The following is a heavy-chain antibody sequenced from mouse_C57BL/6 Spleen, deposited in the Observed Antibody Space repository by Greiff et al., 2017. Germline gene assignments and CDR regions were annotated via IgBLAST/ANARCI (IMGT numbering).Heavy chain of an antibody. V-gene: IGHV2-6-1*01. Sequence: VMLVESGPGLVAPSQSLSITCTVSGFSLTSYGVHWVRQPPGKGLEWLVVIWSDGSTTYNSAPKSRLSITNDNSKSQVFLTMTSLHTDDTAMYCCARHTDCVLYAMDYWGQGTSVTVSS. CDR3: ARHTDCVLYAMDY. J-gene: IGHJ4*01. D-gene: IGHD1-1*01. CDR2: IWSDGST. CDR1: GFSLTSYG.